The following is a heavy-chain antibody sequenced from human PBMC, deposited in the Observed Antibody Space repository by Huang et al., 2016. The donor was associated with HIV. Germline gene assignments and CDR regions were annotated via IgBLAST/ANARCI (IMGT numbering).Heavy chain of an antibody. D-gene: IGHD2-2*01. CDR1: GGSISSSCYY. CDR2: NYYSCST. J-gene: IGHJ3*02. CDR3: ARHMDCSSSSCLAGGHERGPFDM. Sequence: QLQLQESGPGLVKPSETLSLTCSVSGGSISSSCYYGGWIRQPPGKGLEWIGSNYYSCSTFYTPSLKSRVTISVDTSKTQFSRRLSAVTAADTSVYYCARHMDCSSSSCLAGGHERGPFDMWGQGTMVTVSS. V-gene: IGHV4-39*01.